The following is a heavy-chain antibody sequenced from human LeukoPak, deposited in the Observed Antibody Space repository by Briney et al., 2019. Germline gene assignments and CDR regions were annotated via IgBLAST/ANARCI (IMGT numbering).Heavy chain of an antibody. D-gene: IGHD4-23*01. CDR3: ARGELLATVVTPGGLNWFDS. Sequence: PSETLSLTCAVYGGSFSDSFWSWIRQPPGKGLEWIGKINHSGSTNYNPSLKRRVTISVDTSKNQFSLKLNSVTAADTAVYYCARGELLATVVTPGGLNWFDSWGQGTLVTVSS. CDR1: GGSFSDSF. CDR2: INHSGST. V-gene: IGHV4-34*01. J-gene: IGHJ5*01.